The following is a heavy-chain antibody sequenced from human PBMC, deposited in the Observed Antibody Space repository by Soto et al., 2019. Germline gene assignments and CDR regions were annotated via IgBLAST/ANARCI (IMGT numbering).Heavy chain of an antibody. J-gene: IGHJ6*01. CDR2: VYDTWST. CDR1: SGPSKSHN. Sequence: QVQVQQSGPGLVKPSETLSLTCTVSSGPSKSHNWGWIRQPPGRGLEWIGYVYDTWSTSYNPSLKSRVTVSADTSTNPISLTLRFVTAADTAVYYCVRQGMGFLHGLVDGWGQGTTVIVSS. CDR3: VRQGMGFLHGLVDG. V-gene: IGHV4-59*08. D-gene: IGHD3-10*01.